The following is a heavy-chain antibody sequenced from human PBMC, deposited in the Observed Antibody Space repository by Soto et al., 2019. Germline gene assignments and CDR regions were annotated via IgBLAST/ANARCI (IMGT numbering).Heavy chain of an antibody. CDR1: GGSISSGGYS. J-gene: IGHJ4*02. Sequence: PSETLSLTCAVSGGSISSGGYSWSWIRQPPGKGLECIGYIYHSVSTYYNPSLKSRVTISVDRSTNQFSLKLNSVTAADTAVYYCARGPPLGYWGQGTLVTVSS. CDR2: IYHSVST. CDR3: ARGPPLGY. V-gene: IGHV4-30-2*01.